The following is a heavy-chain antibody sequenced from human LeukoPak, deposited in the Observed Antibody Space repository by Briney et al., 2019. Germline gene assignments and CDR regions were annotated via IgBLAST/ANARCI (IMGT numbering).Heavy chain of an antibody. CDR2: ISAYNGNT. CDR3: ARGVGYCSSTSCYGGFNNWFDP. D-gene: IGHD2-2*01. Sequence: ASVKVSCKASGYTFTNYAISWVRQAPGQGLEWMGWISAYNGNTNYAPKLQGRVTMTTDTSTSTAYMELRSLRSDDTAVYYCARGVGYCSSTSCYGGFNNWFDPWGQGTLVTVSS. J-gene: IGHJ5*02. V-gene: IGHV1-18*01. CDR1: GYTFTNYA.